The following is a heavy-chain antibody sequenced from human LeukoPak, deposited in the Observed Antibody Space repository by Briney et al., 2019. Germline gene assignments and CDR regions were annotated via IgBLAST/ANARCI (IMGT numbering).Heavy chain of an antibody. V-gene: IGHV3-30*04. CDR1: GFTFSSYA. Sequence: GRSLRLSCAASGFTFSSYAMHWVRQAPGKGLEWVAVISYDGSNKYYADSVKGRFTTSRDNSKNTLYLQMNSLRPEDTAVYYCGTLGVMWEVDYWGQGALVTVSS. J-gene: IGHJ4*02. D-gene: IGHD1-26*01. CDR3: GTLGVMWEVDY. CDR2: ISYDGSNK.